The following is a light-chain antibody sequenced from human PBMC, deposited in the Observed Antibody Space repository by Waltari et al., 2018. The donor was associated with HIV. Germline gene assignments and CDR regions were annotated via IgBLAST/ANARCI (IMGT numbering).Light chain of an antibody. CDR1: SSNIGSKY. CDR3: AAWDDSLSAWV. Sequence: QSVLTQPPSASGTPGQRVSISFSGSSSNIGSKYVYWYLQLPGTAPKLLMYRNDEWPSGVPDRFSGSKSGTSASLAISGLRSEDEADYYCAAWDDSLSAWVFGGGTKLTVL. CDR2: RND. J-gene: IGLJ3*02. V-gene: IGLV1-47*01.